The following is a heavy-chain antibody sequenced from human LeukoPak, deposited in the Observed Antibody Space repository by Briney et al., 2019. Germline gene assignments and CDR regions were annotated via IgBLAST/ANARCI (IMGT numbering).Heavy chain of an antibody. CDR2: IYSGGST. V-gene: IGHV3-53*04. J-gene: IGHJ4*02. D-gene: IGHD6-6*01. CDR3: ARAGSSIAPPAY. CDR1: GFTVCSNY. Sequence: GGSLRLSCAASGFTVCSNYMSWVRQAPGKGLEWVSVIYSGGSTYYADSVKGRFTISRHNSKNTLYLQMNSPRAEDTAVYYCARAGSSIAPPAYWGQGTLVTVSS.